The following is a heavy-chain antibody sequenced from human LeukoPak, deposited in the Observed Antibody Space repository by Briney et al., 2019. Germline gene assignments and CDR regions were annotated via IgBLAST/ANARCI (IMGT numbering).Heavy chain of an antibody. CDR2: ISGSGGSI. V-gene: IGHV3-23*01. Sequence: GSLRLSCAASGFTFSYYAMNWVRQAPGKGLEWVSVISGSGGSIYYADSVKGRFTISRDKSKNTLYLQMNSLRAEDTAVYYCAKGLQEHYYYYYMDVWGKGTTVTVSS. CDR3: AKGLQEHYYYYYMDV. CDR1: GFTFSYYA. J-gene: IGHJ6*03. D-gene: IGHD4-11*01.